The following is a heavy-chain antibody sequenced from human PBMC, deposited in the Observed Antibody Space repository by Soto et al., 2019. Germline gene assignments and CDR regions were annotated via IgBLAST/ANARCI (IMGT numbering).Heavy chain of an antibody. Sequence: KPSETLSLTCAVSGASIRSYHWSWIRQPAGKGLEWIGRMQHTGNTNYNPSLKSRVTMSVDTSKNQISLKMTSVTAADTAVYFCAKDVSSRRWFDTWGQGILVTVSS. CDR2: MQHTGNT. V-gene: IGHV4-4*07. J-gene: IGHJ5*02. CDR3: AKDVSSRRWFDT. CDR1: GASIRSYH. D-gene: IGHD3-16*01.